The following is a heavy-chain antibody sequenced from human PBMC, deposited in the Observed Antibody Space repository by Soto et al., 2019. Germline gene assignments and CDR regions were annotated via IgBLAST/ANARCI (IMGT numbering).Heavy chain of an antibody. J-gene: IGHJ4*02. CDR2: ISGSGGST. CDR1: GFTFSSYA. D-gene: IGHD5-12*01. Sequence: PGGSLRLSCAASGFTFSSYAMSWVRQAPGKGLEWVSAISGSGGSTYYADSVKGRFTISRDNSKNTLYLQMNSLRAEDTAVYYCAILAEYSGYDYRRFDYWGQGTLVTVSS. CDR3: AILAEYSGYDYRRFDY. V-gene: IGHV3-23*01.